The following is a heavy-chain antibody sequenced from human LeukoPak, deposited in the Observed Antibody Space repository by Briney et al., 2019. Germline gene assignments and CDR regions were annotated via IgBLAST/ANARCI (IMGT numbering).Heavy chain of an antibody. CDR1: GFTFSTYA. V-gene: IGHV3-21*01. D-gene: IGHD1-26*01. Sequence: GGSLRLSCAASGFTFSTYAMNWVRQAPGEGLEWVSSIGGSSTSLYYADSLKGRFTISRDNAKNSLYLQLNSLRAEDTAVYYCARAVVGARTKDYWGQGTLVTVSS. CDR3: ARAVVGARTKDY. J-gene: IGHJ4*02. CDR2: IGGSSTSL.